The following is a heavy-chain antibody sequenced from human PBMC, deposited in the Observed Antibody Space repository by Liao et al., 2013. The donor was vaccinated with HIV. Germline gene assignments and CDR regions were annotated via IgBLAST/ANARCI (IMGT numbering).Heavy chain of an antibody. CDR3: ARDVAAAGTGYMDV. V-gene: IGHV4-39*07. CDR2: TFYSGST. Sequence: QLQLQESGPRLVKPSETLSLACSVSGSSITIATYYWGWIRQSPEKGLEWMGNTFYSGSTHYNPSLNSRATISVDTSKNQFSLRLGSVTAADTAVYYCARDVAAAGTGYMDVWGKGTTVTVSS. D-gene: IGHD6-13*01. J-gene: IGHJ6*03. CDR1: GSSITIATYY.